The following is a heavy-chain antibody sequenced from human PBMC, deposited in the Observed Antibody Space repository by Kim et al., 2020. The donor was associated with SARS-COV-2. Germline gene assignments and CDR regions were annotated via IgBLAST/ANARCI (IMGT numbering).Heavy chain of an antibody. D-gene: IGHD2-8*01. J-gene: IGHJ3*02. CDR3: AREGGYCTNGVCQSLMAFDI. CDR2: ISSSSSYI. V-gene: IGHV3-21*01. CDR1: GFTFSSYS. Sequence: GGSLRLSCAASGFTFSSYSMNWVRQAPGKGLEWVSSISSSSSYIYYADSVKGRFTISRDNAKNSLYLQMNSLRAEDTAVYYCAREGGYCTNGVCQSLMAFDIWGQGTMVTVSS.